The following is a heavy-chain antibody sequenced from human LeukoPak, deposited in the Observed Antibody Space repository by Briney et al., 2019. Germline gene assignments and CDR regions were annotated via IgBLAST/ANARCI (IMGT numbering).Heavy chain of an antibody. CDR3: AILEATEGDYFDY. J-gene: IGHJ4*02. D-gene: IGHD1-1*01. CDR1: GGSISSSSYY. V-gene: IGHV4-39*07. CDR2: IYYSGST. Sequence: SETLSLTCTVSGGSISSSSYYWGWIRQPPGKGLEWIGSIYYSGSTNYNPSLKSRVTISVDTSKNQFSLKLSSVTAADTAVYYCAILEATEGDYFDYWGQGTLVTVSS.